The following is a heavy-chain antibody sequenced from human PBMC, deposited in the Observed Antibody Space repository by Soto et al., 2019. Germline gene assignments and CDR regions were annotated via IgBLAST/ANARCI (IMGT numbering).Heavy chain of an antibody. CDR1: GFTFSSYD. CDR3: ARSRFGELPYYKRGMDV. V-gene: IGHV3-13*04. Sequence: EVQLVESGGGLVQPGGSLRLSCAASGFTFSSYDMHWVRQATGKGLEWVSAIGTAGDTYYPGSVKGRFTISRENAKNSLYLQMNSLRAGDTAVYYCARSRFGELPYYKRGMDVWGQGTTVTVSS. D-gene: IGHD3-10*01. CDR2: IGTAGDT. J-gene: IGHJ6*02.